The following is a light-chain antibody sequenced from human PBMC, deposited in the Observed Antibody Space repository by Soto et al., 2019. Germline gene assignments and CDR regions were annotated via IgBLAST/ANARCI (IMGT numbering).Light chain of an antibody. Sequence: EIVLTQSPATLSLSPGERATLSCRATQSIRSSLAWYLQQPGQAPRLLIYDASRRATGIPARFSGSGSGTEFTLTISSLQPDDFATYYCQQYNSYSVTFGQGTRLEIK. J-gene: IGKJ5*01. CDR3: QQYNSYSVT. CDR2: DAS. V-gene: IGKV3-11*01. CDR1: QSIRSS.